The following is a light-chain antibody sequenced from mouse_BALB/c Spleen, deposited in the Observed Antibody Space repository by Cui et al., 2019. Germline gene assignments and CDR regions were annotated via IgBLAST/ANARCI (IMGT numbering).Light chain of an antibody. Sequence: DIQMTQSPASQTAFVRQRVTITCLASQTMGRWLAWYQQKPGESPQLLIYAATSLAGGVPSRFSGSGSGTKFSFKISSLQAEDFVSYYCQQHYSTPYTFGGGTKLEIK. V-gene: IGKV12-98*01. CDR3: QQHYSTPYT. CDR1: QTMGRW. CDR2: AAT. J-gene: IGKJ2*01.